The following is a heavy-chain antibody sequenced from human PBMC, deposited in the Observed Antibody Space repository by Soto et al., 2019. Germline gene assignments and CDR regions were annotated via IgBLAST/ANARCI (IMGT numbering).Heavy chain of an antibody. V-gene: IGHV4-59*08. CDR2: IYYSGST. CDR3: ARAHEWYYYGSGLSFLGLFDP. Sequence: SETLSLTCTVSGGSISSYYLSWIRQPPGKGLEWIGYIYYSGSTNYNPSLKSRVTISVDTSKNQFSLKLSSVTAADTAVYYCARAHEWYYYGSGLSFLGLFDPWGQGTLVTVSS. J-gene: IGHJ5*02. CDR1: GGSISSYY. D-gene: IGHD3-10*01.